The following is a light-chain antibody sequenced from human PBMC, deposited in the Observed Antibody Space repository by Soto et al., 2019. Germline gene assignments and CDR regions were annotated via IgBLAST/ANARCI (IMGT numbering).Light chain of an antibody. V-gene: IGLV2-23*03. CDR2: EGT. Sequence: QSALTQPASVSGSPGQSITISCTGTSSDVGSYTLVSWYQQHPGKAPKLMIYEGTKRPSGVSNRFSCSKSGNTASLTISGLQAEDEADYYCCLYAGTTTFVFGGGTKVTVL. J-gene: IGLJ2*01. CDR1: SSDVGSYTL. CDR3: CLYAGTTTFV.